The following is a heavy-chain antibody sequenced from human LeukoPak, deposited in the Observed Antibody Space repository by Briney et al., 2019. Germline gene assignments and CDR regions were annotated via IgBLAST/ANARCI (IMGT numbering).Heavy chain of an antibody. Sequence: SETLSLTCAVHGGTFSAYYWSWIRQPPGKGLEWVGEINPTGGTNYNPSLKSRVTMSIDTSKNHFSLNLNSVIAADTAVYYCAVGDHYDSWSDYYTPTGYYFDYWGQGTLVSVSS. CDR1: GGTFSAYY. CDR3: AVGDHYDSWSDYYTPTGYYFDY. CDR2: INPTGGT. V-gene: IGHV4-34*08. J-gene: IGHJ4*02. D-gene: IGHD3-3*01.